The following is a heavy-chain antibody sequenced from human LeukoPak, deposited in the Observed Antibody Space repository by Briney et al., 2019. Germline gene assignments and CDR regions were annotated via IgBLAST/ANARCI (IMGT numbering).Heavy chain of an antibody. V-gene: IGHV3-7*03. J-gene: IGHJ6*03. CDR2: IKQDGNEK. CDR1: GFTFSSYA. CDR3: ARDTPRGYSYGYHISDYYYYYMDV. Sequence: GGSLRLSCAASGFTFSSYAMCWVRQAPGKGLEWVANIKQDGNEKYYADSVKGRFTISRDNAKNSLYLQMNSLRAEDTAVYYCARDTPRGYSYGYHISDYYYYYMDVWGKGTTVTVSS. D-gene: IGHD5-18*01.